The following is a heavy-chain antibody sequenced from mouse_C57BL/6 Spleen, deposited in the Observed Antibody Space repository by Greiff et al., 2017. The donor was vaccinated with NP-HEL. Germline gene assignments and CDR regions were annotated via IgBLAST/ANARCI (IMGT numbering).Heavy chain of an antibody. CDR3: ARRDYYSPYYAMDY. V-gene: IGHV1-74*01. Sequence: QVQLKQPGAELVKPGASVKVSCKASGYTFTSYWMHWVKQRPGQGLEWIGRIHPSDSDTNYNQKFKGKATLTVDKSSSTAYMQLSSLTSEDSAVYYCARRDYYSPYYAMDYWGQGTSVTVSS. CDR2: IHPSDSDT. CDR1: GYTFTSYW. J-gene: IGHJ4*01. D-gene: IGHD2-12*01.